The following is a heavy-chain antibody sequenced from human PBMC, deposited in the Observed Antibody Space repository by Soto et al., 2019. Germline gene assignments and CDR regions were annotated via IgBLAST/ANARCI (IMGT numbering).Heavy chain of an antibody. D-gene: IGHD5-12*01. J-gene: IGHJ6*02. V-gene: IGHV1-3*01. Sequence: ASVKVSCKASGYTFTSYAMHWVRQAPGQRLEWMGWINAGNGNTKYSQKFQGRVTTTRDTSASTAYMELSSLRSEDTAVYYCARDLAEWLTAYYYYGMDVWGQGTTVTVSS. CDR3: ARDLAEWLTAYYYYGMDV. CDR2: INAGNGNT. CDR1: GYTFTSYA.